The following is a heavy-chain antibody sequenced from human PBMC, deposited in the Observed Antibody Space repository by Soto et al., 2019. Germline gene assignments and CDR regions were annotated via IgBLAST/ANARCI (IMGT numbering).Heavy chain of an antibody. CDR3: ARPSTVTTRWYFDL. CDR2: IYYSGST. Sequence: QVQLQESGPGLVKPSETLSLTCTVSGGSISSYYWSWIRQPPGKGLKWIGYIYYSGSTNYNPSLKSRVTISVDTSKNQFSLKLSSVTAADTAVYYCARPSTVTTRWYFDLWGRGTLVTVSS. D-gene: IGHD4-17*01. CDR1: GGSISSYY. V-gene: IGHV4-59*01. J-gene: IGHJ2*01.